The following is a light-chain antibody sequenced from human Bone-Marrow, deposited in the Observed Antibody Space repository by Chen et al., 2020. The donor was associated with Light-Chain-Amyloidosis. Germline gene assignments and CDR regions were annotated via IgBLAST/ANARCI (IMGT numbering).Light chain of an antibody. Sequence: DIVLTQTPLSLPVTPGEPASISCRSSQSLLDSDDGNTYLDWYLQKPGHSPQLLIYMVSYRASGVPDRFSGSGSGTDFTLKINRVEAEDIGVYYCMQRMELYTFGPGTKLEIK. CDR1: QSLLDSDDGNTY. J-gene: IGKJ2*01. CDR2: MVS. CDR3: MQRMELYT. V-gene: IGKV2-40*01.